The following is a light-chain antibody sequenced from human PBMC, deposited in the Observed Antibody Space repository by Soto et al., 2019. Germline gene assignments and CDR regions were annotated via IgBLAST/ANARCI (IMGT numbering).Light chain of an antibody. J-gene: IGKJ1*01. CDR1: QTISTL. CDR2: KAS. CDR3: KQYSTYPWT. V-gene: IGKV1-5*03. Sequence: DIQMTQSPSTLSASVGDRVTITCRASQTISTLLAWYQQRPGKAPNLLIYKASSLESGVPSKFSGSGSGTEYTLTISSLPPDGFATYFCKQYSTYPWTFGQGPKVEVK.